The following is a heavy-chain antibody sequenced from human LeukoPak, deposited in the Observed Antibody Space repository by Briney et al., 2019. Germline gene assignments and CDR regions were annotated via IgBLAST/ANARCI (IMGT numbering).Heavy chain of an antibody. J-gene: IGHJ4*02. D-gene: IGHD2-21*02. CDR3: ASSHRGEMVTAIPSY. Sequence: GGSLRLSCAASGFTVRSNYMSWVRQAPGKGLEWVSIIYTGGSTYYADSVKGRFTVSRDNSKNTLYLQMNSLRVEDTAMYYCASSHRGEMVTAIPSYWGQGTLVTVSS. CDR1: GFTVRSNY. V-gene: IGHV3-66*01. CDR2: IYTGGST.